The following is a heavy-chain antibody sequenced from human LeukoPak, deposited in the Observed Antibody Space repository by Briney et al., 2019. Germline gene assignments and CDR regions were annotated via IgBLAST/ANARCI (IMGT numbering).Heavy chain of an antibody. CDR2: SYHSGNT. V-gene: IGHV4-30-2*01. Sequence: SETLSLTCAVSGGSISSGDYSWNWIRQPPGKGLEWIGYSYHSGNTYYNPSLKSRITIPVDRSKNQFSLKLSSVTAADTAVYYCAKDRDYAEYYFDYWGQGTLVTVSS. D-gene: IGHD4/OR15-4a*01. CDR1: GGSISSGDYS. J-gene: IGHJ4*02. CDR3: AKDRDYAEYYFDY.